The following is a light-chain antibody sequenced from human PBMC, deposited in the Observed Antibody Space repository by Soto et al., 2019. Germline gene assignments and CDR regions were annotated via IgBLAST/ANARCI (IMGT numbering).Light chain of an antibody. V-gene: IGKV3-20*01. Sequence: VWMKSPGTLSLSPGERATPAXRASHSVTTSYLAWYQQQPGXPPRVXXACXSSSATGSPDRLSGSGSGTDFTRTISRLEPYDCAAYYWHQYGIPIRTFCQVTNVDIK. CDR2: CXS. CDR3: HQYGIPIRT. J-gene: IGKJ1*01. CDR1: HSVTTSY.